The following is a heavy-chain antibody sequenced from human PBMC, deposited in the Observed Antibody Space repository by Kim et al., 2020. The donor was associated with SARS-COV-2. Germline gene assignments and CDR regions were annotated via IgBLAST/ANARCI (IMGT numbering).Heavy chain of an antibody. CDR1: GFTFNFFA. Sequence: GGSLRLSCAASGFTFNFFAMTWVRQAPGKGLEWVSLISGSGGRTYYADSVKGRFTISRENSKNTVNLQMNNLRGEDTAVYYCATDRRSDTADYIEHWGQGILVTVAS. CDR3: ATDRRSDTADYIEH. J-gene: IGHJ1*01. D-gene: IGHD1-26*01. CDR2: ISGSGGRT. V-gene: IGHV3-23*01.